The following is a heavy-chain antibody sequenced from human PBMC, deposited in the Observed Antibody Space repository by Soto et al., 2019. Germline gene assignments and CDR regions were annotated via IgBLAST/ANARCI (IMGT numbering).Heavy chain of an antibody. V-gene: IGHV3-23*01. Sequence: GGSLRLSCAASGFTFSSYAMGWVRQAPGKGLEWVSAISASGGDTYYADSVKGRFTISRDNSKSTLFLQMNSLRAEDTAVYYCAKESLNGYFDYWGQGTLVTVSS. CDR3: AKESLNGYFDY. D-gene: IGHD2-8*01. CDR1: GFTFSSYA. CDR2: ISASGGDT. J-gene: IGHJ4*02.